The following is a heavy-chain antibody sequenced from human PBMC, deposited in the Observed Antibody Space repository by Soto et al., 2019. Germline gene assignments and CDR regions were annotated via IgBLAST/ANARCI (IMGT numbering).Heavy chain of an antibody. V-gene: IGHV3-21*01. CDR2: ISSSSSYI. Sequence: GGSLRLSCAASGFTFSSYSMNWVRQAPGKGLEWVSSISSSSSYIYYADSVKGRFTISRDNAKNSLYLQMNSLRAEDTAVYYCARDDSPFNWFDPWGQGTLVTVSS. D-gene: IGHD2-21*02. J-gene: IGHJ5*02. CDR1: GFTFSSYS. CDR3: ARDDSPFNWFDP.